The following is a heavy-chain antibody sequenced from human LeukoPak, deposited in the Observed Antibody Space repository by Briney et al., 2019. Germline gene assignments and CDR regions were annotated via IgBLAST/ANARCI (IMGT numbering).Heavy chain of an antibody. CDR3: AKEKTVRGVIPLHLDY. J-gene: IGHJ4*02. V-gene: IGHV3-23*01. Sequence: GGSLRLSCAASGFIFSHYAMSGVRQAPGKGLEWVSGISPSHGSTYYADSVRGRFSISRDNSKNTLYLHMNNLRVEDSALYYCAKEKTVRGVIPLHLDYWGQGSLVTVSS. CDR1: GFIFSHYA. D-gene: IGHD3-10*01. CDR2: ISPSHGST.